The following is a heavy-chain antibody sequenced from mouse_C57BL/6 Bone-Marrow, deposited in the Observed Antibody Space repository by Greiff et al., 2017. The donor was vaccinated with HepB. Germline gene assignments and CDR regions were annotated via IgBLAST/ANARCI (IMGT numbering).Heavy chain of an antibody. CDR2: ISYSGST. Sequence: EVQRVESGPGLAKPSQTLSLTCSVTGYSITSDYWDWIRKFPGNKLEYMGYISYSGSTYYNPSLKSRISITRDTSKNQYYLQLNSVTTEDTATYYCASSPYYGSLDYWGQGTTLTVSS. CDR3: ASSPYYGSLDY. V-gene: IGHV3-8*01. J-gene: IGHJ2*01. CDR1: GYSITSDY. D-gene: IGHD1-1*01.